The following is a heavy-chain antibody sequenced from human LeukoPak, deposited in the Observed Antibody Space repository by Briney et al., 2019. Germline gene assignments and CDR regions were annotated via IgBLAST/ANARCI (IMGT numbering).Heavy chain of an antibody. Sequence: SETLSLTCTVSGYSISSGYYWGWIRQPPGKGLEWIGSIYHSGSTYYNPSLKSRVTISVDTSKNQFSLKLSSVTAADTAVYYCTRGKGITMISDIWGQGTMVTVSS. CDR1: GYSISSGYY. CDR3: TRGKGITMISDI. J-gene: IGHJ3*02. CDR2: IYHSGST. D-gene: IGHD3-22*01. V-gene: IGHV4-38-2*02.